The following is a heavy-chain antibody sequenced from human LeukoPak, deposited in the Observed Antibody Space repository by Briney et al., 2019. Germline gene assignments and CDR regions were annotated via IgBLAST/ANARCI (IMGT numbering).Heavy chain of an antibody. D-gene: IGHD3-22*01. CDR2: IYPSGST. CDR1: CGSIISYY. CDR3: ARLKFYDSTGYTPGYYMDV. V-gene: IGHV4-4*07. Sequence: SETLSLPFPVSCGSIISYYWSWVRPSAGKGLEWIGRIYPSGSTEYNTSLKSRVTMSVDMSKKQFSLKLTSVTAADTAVYFCARLKFYDSTGYTPGYYMDVWGKGATVTVSS. J-gene: IGHJ6*03.